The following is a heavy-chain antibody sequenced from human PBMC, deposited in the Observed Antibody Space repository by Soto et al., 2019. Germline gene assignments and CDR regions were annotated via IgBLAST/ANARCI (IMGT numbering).Heavy chain of an antibody. V-gene: IGHV1-69*06. CDR3: ARETPQGAAVPYGMDV. Sequence: ASVKVSCKASGGTFSSYSISWVRQAPGQGLEWMGGIIPIFGTANYAQKFQGRVTITADKSTSTAYMELSSLRSEDTAVYYCARETPQGAAVPYGMDVWGQGTTVTVS. CDR1: GGTFSSYS. J-gene: IGHJ6*02. CDR2: IIPIFGTA. D-gene: IGHD6-13*01.